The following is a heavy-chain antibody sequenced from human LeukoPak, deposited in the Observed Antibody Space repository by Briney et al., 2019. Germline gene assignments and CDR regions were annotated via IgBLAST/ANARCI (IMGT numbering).Heavy chain of an antibody. CDR1: GYTFTSYG. J-gene: IGHJ4*02. V-gene: IGHV1-18*01. D-gene: IGHD3-22*01. CDR3: ARAPFMRRDSSGTDTNFDY. CDR2: ISAYNGNT. Sequence: ASVKVSCKASGYTFTSYGISWVRQAPGQGLEWMGWISAYNGNTNYAQKLQGRVTMTTDTSTSTAYMELRSLRSDDTAVYYCARAPFMRRDSSGTDTNFDYWGQGTLVTVPS.